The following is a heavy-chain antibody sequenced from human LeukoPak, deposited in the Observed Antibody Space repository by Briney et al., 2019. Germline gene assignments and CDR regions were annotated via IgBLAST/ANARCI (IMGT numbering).Heavy chain of an antibody. CDR3: AKDPAVVTSGYFDY. Sequence: GGSLRLSCAASGFTFSSYAMSWVHQAPGKGLEWVSAISGSGGSTYYADSVKGRFTISRDNSKNTLYLQMNSLRAEDTAVYYCAKDPAVVTSGYFDYWGQGTLVTVSS. J-gene: IGHJ4*02. D-gene: IGHD4-23*01. CDR2: ISGSGGST. CDR1: GFTFSSYA. V-gene: IGHV3-23*01.